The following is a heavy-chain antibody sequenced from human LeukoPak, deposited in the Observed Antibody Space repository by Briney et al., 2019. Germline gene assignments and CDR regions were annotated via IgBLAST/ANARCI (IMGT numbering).Heavy chain of an antibody. V-gene: IGHV1-69*13. CDR3: ARVPLTGYSGYEEGVVY. D-gene: IGHD5-12*01. CDR1: GYTFTGYY. CDR2: IIPIFGTA. J-gene: IGHJ4*02. Sequence: GASLKVSCKASGYTFTGYYMHWVRQAPGQGLEWMGGIIPIFGTANYAQKFQGRVTITADESTSTAYMELSSLRSEDTAVYYCARVPLTGYSGYEEGVVYWGQGTLVTVFS.